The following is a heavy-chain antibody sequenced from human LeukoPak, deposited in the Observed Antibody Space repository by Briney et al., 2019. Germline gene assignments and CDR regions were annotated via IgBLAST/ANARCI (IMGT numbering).Heavy chain of an antibody. D-gene: IGHD3-3*01. V-gene: IGHV4-61*02. CDR3: ARARITIFGVAPAD. J-gene: IGHJ4*02. CDR2: IYTSGST. CDR1: GGSISSGSYY. Sequence: PSQTLSLTCTVSGGSISSGSYYWRWIRQPAGTGLEWIGRIYTSGSTNYNPSLKSRVTISVDTSKNQFSLKLSSVTAADTAVYYCARARITIFGVAPADWGQGTLVTVSS.